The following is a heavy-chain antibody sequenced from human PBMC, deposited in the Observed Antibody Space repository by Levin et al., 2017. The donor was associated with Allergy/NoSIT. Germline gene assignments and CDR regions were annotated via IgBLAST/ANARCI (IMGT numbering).Heavy chain of an antibody. V-gene: IGHV1-18*01. J-gene: IGHJ6*02. CDR1: GYTFTSYG. Sequence: GGSLRLSCKASGYTFTSYGISWVRQAPGQGLEWMGWISAYNGNTNYAQKLQGRVTMTTDTSTSTAYMELRSLRSDDTAVYYCARIGLSRIAAAGTPDYYYYGMDGWGQGTTVTVSS. D-gene: IGHD6-13*01. CDR3: ARIGLSRIAAAGTPDYYYYGMDG. CDR2: ISAYNGNT.